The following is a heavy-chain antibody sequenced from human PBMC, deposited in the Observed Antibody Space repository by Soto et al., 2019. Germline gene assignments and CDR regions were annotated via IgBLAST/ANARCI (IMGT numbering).Heavy chain of an antibody. Sequence: GSLRLSCAASGFTVSSNYMSWVRQAPGKGLECVSLIYDGGSTSYADSVKGRFTISRDNSKNTLYLQMNSLRAEDTAVYFCARVGSSDYLRGLLDYWGQGTLVTVSS. D-gene: IGHD3-22*01. V-gene: IGHV3-53*01. CDR1: GFTVSSNY. CDR3: ARVGSSDYLRGLLDY. CDR2: IYDGGST. J-gene: IGHJ4*02.